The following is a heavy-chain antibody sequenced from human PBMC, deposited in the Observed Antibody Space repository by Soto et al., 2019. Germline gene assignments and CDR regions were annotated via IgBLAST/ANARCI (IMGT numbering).Heavy chain of an antibody. Sequence: SLRLSCTASGFTFGDYAMSRVRQAPGKGLEWVGFIRSKAYGGTTEYAASVKGRFTISRDDSKSIAYLQMNSLKTEDTAVYYCTRDNGPAIAAAGSGFDPWGQGTLVTVSS. CDR2: IRSKAYGGTT. J-gene: IGHJ5*02. D-gene: IGHD6-13*01. V-gene: IGHV3-49*04. CDR1: GFTFGDYA. CDR3: TRDNGPAIAAAGSGFDP.